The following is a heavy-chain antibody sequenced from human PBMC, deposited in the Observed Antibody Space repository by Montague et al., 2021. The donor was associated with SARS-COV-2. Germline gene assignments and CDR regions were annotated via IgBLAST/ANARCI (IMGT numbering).Heavy chain of an antibody. CDR3: ASSHCGGDCY. Sequence: TLSLTCTVFGGPISYGSYFWTWIRQPAGKGLEWIGRIHTSGSTNYNPSLKSRVAISIDTSKDQFSLELSSVTAADTAVYYCASSHCGGDCYSGQGTLVTVSS. CDR2: IHTSGST. D-gene: IGHD2-21*02. CDR1: GGPISYGSYF. V-gene: IGHV4-61*02. J-gene: IGHJ4*02.